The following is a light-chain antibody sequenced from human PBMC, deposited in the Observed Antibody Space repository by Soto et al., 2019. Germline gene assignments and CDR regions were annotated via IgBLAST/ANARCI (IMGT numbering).Light chain of an antibody. CDR2: DAS. CDR3: QQCDNLPLT. CDR1: QDIRNY. J-gene: IGKJ4*01. V-gene: IGKV1-33*01. Sequence: DIQMTQSPSSLSASVGDRVTITCQASQDIRNYLNWYQQKPGKAPKLLIYDASNLETGVPSRFSGSGSGTDFTFTISSLQPEDIATYYCQQCDNLPLTFGGGTNVDIK.